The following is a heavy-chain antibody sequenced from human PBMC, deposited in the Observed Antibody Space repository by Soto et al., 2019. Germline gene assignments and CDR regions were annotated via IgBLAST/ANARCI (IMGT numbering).Heavy chain of an antibody. Sequence: PSETLSLTCALYGGSFNDYYWGWIRHPPGKGLECIGEITQSGSTNYNPSLKSRVTLSVDTSRNQFSLNLNSVTAADTAVYYCARGLRASFGVRLSYTYYGMDVWGQGTTVTVSS. D-gene: IGHD3-10*01. J-gene: IGHJ6*02. CDR1: GGSFNDYY. CDR2: ITQSGST. V-gene: IGHV4-34*01. CDR3: ARGLRASFGVRLSYTYYGMDV.